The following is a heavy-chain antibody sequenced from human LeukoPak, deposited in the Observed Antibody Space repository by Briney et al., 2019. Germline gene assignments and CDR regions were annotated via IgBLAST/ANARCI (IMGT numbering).Heavy chain of an antibody. J-gene: IGHJ4*02. V-gene: IGHV4-59*01. Sequence: SETLSLTCTVSGGSISSYYWSWIRQPPGKGLEWIGYIYCSGSTNYNPSLQSRVTISVDTSKNQFSLKLSSVTAADTAVYYCARGSGWYGYWGQGTLVTVSS. CDR2: IYCSGST. CDR3: ARGSGWYGY. CDR1: GGSISSYY. D-gene: IGHD6-19*01.